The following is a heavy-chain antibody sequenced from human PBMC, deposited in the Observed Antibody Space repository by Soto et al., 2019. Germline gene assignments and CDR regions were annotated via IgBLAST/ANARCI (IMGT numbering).Heavy chain of an antibody. Sequence: QVQLVESGGGVVQPGRSLRLSCAASGFTFSSYGMHWVRQAPGKGLEWVAVISYDGSNKYYADSVKGRFTISRDNSKNTLYLQMNSLRAEDTAVYYCAKGPAIVLVPAAMNYYYGVDVWGHGTTVTVSS. J-gene: IGHJ6*02. D-gene: IGHD2-2*01. CDR1: GFTFSSYG. CDR2: ISYDGSNK. V-gene: IGHV3-30*18. CDR3: AKGPAIVLVPAAMNYYYGVDV.